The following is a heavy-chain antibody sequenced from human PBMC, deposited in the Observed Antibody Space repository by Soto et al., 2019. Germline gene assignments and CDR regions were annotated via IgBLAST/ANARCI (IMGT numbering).Heavy chain of an antibody. CDR2: ISSSSSYA. CDR1: GFTFSDYY. CDR3: ARDSSVTPRPLDY. D-gene: IGHD2-8*01. V-gene: IGHV3-11*06. J-gene: IGHJ4*02. Sequence: PGGSLRLSCAASGFTFSDYYINWIRQAPGKGLEWVSYISSSSSYAVYADSVKGRFTVSRDNAKNSLFLQMNSLRAEDTAIYYCARDSSVTPRPLDYWGQGTLVTVSS.